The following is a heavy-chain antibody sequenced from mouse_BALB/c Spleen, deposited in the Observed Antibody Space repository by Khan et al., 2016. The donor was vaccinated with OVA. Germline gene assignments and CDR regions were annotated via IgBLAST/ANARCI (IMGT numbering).Heavy chain of an antibody. Sequence: EVKLLESGAELVKPGASVKLSCTASGFNIKDTYMHWVKQRPEQGPEWIGRIDPANGDIKYDPKFQDKATIAADTSSNTAYLQLSSLASEDTAVYYCATLVGNPFAYWGQGTLVSVSA. D-gene: IGHD2-1*01. CDR3: ATLVGNPFAY. CDR1: GFNIKDTY. J-gene: IGHJ3*01. V-gene: IGHV14-3*02. CDR2: IDPANGDI.